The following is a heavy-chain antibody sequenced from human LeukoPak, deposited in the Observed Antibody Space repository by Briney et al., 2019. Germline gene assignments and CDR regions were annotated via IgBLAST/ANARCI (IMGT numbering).Heavy chain of an antibody. J-gene: IGHJ5*02. Sequence: SETLSLTCAVYGGSFSGYYWSWIRQPPGKGLEWIGGINHSGGTNYNPSLKSRVTILVDTSKNQFSLKLSSVTAADTAVYYCARGVLMVYAIRRAGWFDPWGQGTLVTVSS. CDR3: ARGVLMVYAIRRAGWFDP. CDR1: GGSFSGYY. CDR2: INHSGGT. D-gene: IGHD2-8*01. V-gene: IGHV4-34*01.